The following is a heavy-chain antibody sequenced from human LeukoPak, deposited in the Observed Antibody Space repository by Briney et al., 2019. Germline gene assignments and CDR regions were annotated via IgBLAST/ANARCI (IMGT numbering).Heavy chain of an antibody. J-gene: IGHJ4*02. V-gene: IGHV4-59*01. Sequence: PSETLSLTCTVSGGSISSYYWSWIRQPPGKGLEWIGYIYYSGSTNCNPSLKSRVTISVDTSNNQFSLNLSSVTAADTAVYYCARGPTRYYFDYWGQGTLVTVSS. CDR2: IYYSGST. CDR3: ARGPTRYYFDY. CDR1: GGSISSYY.